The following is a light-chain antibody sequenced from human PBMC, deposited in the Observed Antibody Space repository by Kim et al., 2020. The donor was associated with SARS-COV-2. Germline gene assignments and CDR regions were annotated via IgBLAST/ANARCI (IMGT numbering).Light chain of an antibody. CDR3: AAWDDSLSGWV. V-gene: IGLV1-47*01. J-gene: IGLJ3*02. CDR2: TND. Sequence: QSVLTQPPSASGTPGQRVTISCSGSGSNIGKNYVYWYQQFPGTAPKLLIYTNDQRPSGVPDRFSGSKSGTSASLAISGLRSEDEADYYCAAWDDSLSGWVFGGGTQLTVL. CDR1: GSNIGKNY.